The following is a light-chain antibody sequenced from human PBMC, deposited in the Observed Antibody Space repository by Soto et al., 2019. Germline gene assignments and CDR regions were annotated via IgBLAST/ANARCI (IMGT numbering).Light chain of an antibody. CDR1: QSLLYSSNNKNS. CDR2: WAS. V-gene: IGKV4-1*01. J-gene: IGKJ4*01. CDR3: QQYYTTPLT. Sequence: DFVLTQSPDPLAVSLGERATINCRSSQSLLYSSNNKNSLAWYQQKPGQPPKLLIYWASTRESGVPDRFSGSGSGTDFTLTISSLQAEDVEVYYCQQYYTTPLTFGAGTKVDI.